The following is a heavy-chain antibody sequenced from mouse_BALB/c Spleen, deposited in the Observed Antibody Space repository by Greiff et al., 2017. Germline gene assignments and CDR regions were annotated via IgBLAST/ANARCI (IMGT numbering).Heavy chain of an antibody. V-gene: IGHV5-6-4*01. Sequence: EVHLVESGGGLVKPGGSLKLSCAASGFTFSSYTMSWVRQTPEKRLEWVATISSGGSYTYYPDSVKGRFTISRDNAKNTLYLQMSSLKSEDTAMYYCTRDYYGSSYNAMDYWGQGTSVTVSS. D-gene: IGHD1-1*01. CDR2: ISSGGSYT. J-gene: IGHJ4*01. CDR3: TRDYYGSSYNAMDY. CDR1: GFTFSSYT.